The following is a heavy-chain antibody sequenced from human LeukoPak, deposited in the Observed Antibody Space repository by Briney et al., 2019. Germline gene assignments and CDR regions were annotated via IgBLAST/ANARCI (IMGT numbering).Heavy chain of an antibody. V-gene: IGHV1-2*02. CDR1: GYTFTGYY. CDR2: INPNSGGT. CDR3: ASLEYSGSSDVTLDY. Sequence: ASVKVSCKASGYTFTGYYMHWVRQAPGQGLEWMGWINPNSGGTNYAQKFQGRVTMTRDTSISTAYMELSRLRSDDTAVYYCASLEYSGSSDVTLDYWGQGTLVTVSS. D-gene: IGHD6-6*01. J-gene: IGHJ4*02.